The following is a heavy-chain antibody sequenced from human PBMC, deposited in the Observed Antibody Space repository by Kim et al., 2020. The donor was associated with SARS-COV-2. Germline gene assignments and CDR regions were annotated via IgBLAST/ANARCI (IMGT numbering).Heavy chain of an antibody. J-gene: IGHJ4*02. D-gene: IGHD2-15*01. CDR1: GFSFSSYV. V-gene: IGHV3-23*01. CDR2: IRGSGGST. Sequence: GGSLRLSCAASGFSFSSYVMSWVRQAPGKGLEWVSDIRGSGGSTNYADSVEGQFIVSRDNSESTLYLQMSSLRAEDTAVYYCAKGVCSGGSCSFDYWGQG. CDR3: AKGVCSGGSCSFDY.